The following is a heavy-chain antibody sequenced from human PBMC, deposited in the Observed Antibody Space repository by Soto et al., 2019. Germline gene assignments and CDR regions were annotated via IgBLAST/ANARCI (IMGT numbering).Heavy chain of an antibody. V-gene: IGHV3-23*01. D-gene: IGHD6-13*01. CDR2: ISGSGGST. CDR3: ARARVYATGPLDF. Sequence: GGSLRLSCAASGFTFSSYAMSWVRQAPGKGLEWVSAISGSGGSTYYADSMKGRVTISRDNAKNSLFLDMNSLTGEDTAVYYCARARVYATGPLDFWGQGTLVTVSS. J-gene: IGHJ4*02. CDR1: GFTFSSYA.